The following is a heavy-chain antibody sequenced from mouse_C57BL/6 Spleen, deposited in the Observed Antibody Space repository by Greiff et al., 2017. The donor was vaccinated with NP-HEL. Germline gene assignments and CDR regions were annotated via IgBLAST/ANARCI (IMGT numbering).Heavy chain of an antibody. CDR1: GYSITSGYY. Sequence: EVQLQQSGPGLVKPSQSLSLTCSVTGYSITSGYYWNWIRQFPGNKLEWMGYISYDGSNNYNPSLKNRISITRDTSKNQFFLKLNSVTTEDTATYYCARRATVMDYWGQGTSVTVSS. CDR2: ISYDGSN. CDR3: ARRATVMDY. V-gene: IGHV3-6*01. D-gene: IGHD1-1*01. J-gene: IGHJ4*01.